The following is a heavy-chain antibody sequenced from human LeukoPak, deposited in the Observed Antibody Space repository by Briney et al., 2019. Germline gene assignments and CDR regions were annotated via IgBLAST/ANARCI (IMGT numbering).Heavy chain of an antibody. J-gene: IGHJ4*02. CDR3: AKVQARPNTTPNCFDY. CDR2: ISGSGGST. Sequence: GGSLRLSCAASGFTFSSYAMSWVRQAPGKGLEWVSVISGSGGSTYYGDSVKGRFTISRDNSKNTLYLQMDSLRAEDTAVYYCAKVQARPNTTPNCFDYWGQGTLVTVSS. V-gene: IGHV3-23*01. CDR1: GFTFSSYA. D-gene: IGHD2/OR15-2a*01.